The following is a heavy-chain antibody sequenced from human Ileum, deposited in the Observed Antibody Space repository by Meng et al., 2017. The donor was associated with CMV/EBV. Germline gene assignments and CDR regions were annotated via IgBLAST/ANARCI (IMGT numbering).Heavy chain of an antibody. V-gene: IGHV7-4-1*02. J-gene: IGHJ4*02. Sequence: CKTSGYDFITYGINWVREAPGQRLEWMGWINTNAGTPTYAQDFTGRFVFSLDTSVTTAYLQISSLTAEDTAIYYCTRGAGVHSPKFDYWGQGTLVTVSS. CDR3: TRGAGVHSPKFDY. CDR2: INTNAGTP. D-gene: IGHD3-10*01. CDR1: GYDFITYG.